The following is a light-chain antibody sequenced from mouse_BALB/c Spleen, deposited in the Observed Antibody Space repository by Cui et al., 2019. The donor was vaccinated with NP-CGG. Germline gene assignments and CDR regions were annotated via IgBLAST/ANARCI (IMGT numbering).Light chain of an antibody. CDR3: ALWYSNHWV. CDR1: TGAVTTSNY. Sequence: QAVVTQDSALTTSPGETVTLTCRSSTGAVTTSNYANWVQEKPDHLFTGLIGGSNNRVPGVPARFSGSLIGDKAALTITGAQPEDESIYFCALWYSNHWVFGGGTKLTVL. J-gene: IGLJ1*01. CDR2: GSN. V-gene: IGLV1*01.